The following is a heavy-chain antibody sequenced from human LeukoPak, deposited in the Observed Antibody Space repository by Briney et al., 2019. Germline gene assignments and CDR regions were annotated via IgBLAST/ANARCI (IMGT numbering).Heavy chain of an antibody. CDR1: GFTFSNDW. Sequence: PGGPLRLSSAASGFTFSNDWMGWVRQAPGKGLERVANIKQDGSEKYYVDSVKGRFTISRDNAKKSLYLQMNSLRAEDTAVYYCARDKSVGATPFDYWGQGTLVTVSS. D-gene: IGHD1-26*01. J-gene: IGHJ4*02. V-gene: IGHV3-7*05. CDR2: IKQDGSEK. CDR3: ARDKSVGATPFDY.